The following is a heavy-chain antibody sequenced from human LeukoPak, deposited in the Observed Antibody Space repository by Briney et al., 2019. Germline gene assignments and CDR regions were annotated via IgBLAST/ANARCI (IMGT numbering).Heavy chain of an antibody. CDR1: GDSVSSNSDA. J-gene: IGHJ5*02. CDR3: ASSRGDNFSDNWFDP. V-gene: IGHV6-1*01. CDR2: TYYRSKWYN. D-gene: IGHD3-10*01. Sequence: SQTLSLTCAISGDSVSSNSDAWNWIRQSPSRGLEWLGRTYYRSKWYNDYAVSVKSRITINPDTSKNQFSLQLNSVTPEDTAVYYCASSRGDNFSDNWFDPWGQGTLVTVSS.